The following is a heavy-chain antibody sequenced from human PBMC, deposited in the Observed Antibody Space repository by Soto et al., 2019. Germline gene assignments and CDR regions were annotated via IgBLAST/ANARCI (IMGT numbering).Heavy chain of an antibody. J-gene: IGHJ4*02. CDR2: ISSSSNYI. CDR1: GFTFNSYS. CDR3: ARDLVGATI. D-gene: IGHD1-26*01. Sequence: EVQLVESGGGLVKPGGSLRLSCAASGFTFNSYSMNWVRQAPGKGLEWVSSISSSSNYIYYADSMKGRFTISRDNAKNSLYQQMNSLRAEDTGVYYCARDLVGATIWGQGTLVTVSS. V-gene: IGHV3-21*01.